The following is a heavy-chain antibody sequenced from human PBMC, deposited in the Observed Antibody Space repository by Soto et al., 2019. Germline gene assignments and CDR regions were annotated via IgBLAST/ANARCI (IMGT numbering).Heavy chain of an antibody. CDR3: ARVDYYDSSGYLLDY. V-gene: IGHV3-11*06. CDR1: GFTFSDYY. CDR2: ISSSSSYT. Sequence: PGGSLRLSCAASGFTFSDYYMSWIRQAPGKGLEWVSYISSSSSYTNYAGSVKGRFTISRDNAKNSLYLQMNSLRAEDTAVYYCARVDYYDSSGYLLDYWGQGTLVTVSS. J-gene: IGHJ4*02. D-gene: IGHD3-22*01.